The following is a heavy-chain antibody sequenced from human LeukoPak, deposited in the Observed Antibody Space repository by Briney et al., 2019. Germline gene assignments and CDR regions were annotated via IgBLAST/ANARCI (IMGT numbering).Heavy chain of an antibody. CDR1: GDSLAISTYY. CDR3: ARIPCTGGSCYYFDS. J-gene: IGHJ4*02. CDR2: IFYSGST. D-gene: IGHD2-15*01. V-gene: IGHV4-39*01. Sequence: SETLSLTCTLSGDSLAISTYYWGWARQPPGRGPEWIGSIFYSGSTFYKPSLESRLTMSVKMSKNQFSLRLSSVTAADTAVYYCARIPCTGGSCYYFDSWGQGILVIVSS.